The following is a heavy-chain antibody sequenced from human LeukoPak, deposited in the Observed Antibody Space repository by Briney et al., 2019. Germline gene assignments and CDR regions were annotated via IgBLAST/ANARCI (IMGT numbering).Heavy chain of an antibody. CDR3: ARDRTGSSGRAHLPNAENWFDL. D-gene: IGHD6-19*01. J-gene: IGHJ5*02. CDR2: IYTSGST. Sequence: PSETLSLTPTLSVGSPTVYYCSSIPQPAGTGREWIGRIYTSGSTNSTPSLKSRVTMSVDTSKNQFSLKLSSVTAADTAVYYCARDRTGSSGRAHLPNAENWFDLWGQGTLVTVS. CDR1: VGSPTVYY. V-gene: IGHV4-4*07.